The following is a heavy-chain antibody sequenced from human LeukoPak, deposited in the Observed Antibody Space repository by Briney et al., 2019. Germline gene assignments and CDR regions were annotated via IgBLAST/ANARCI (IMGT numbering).Heavy chain of an antibody. Sequence: SETLSLTCTVSGGSISSYYWSWIRQPAGKGLEWIGRIYTSGSTNYNPSLKSRVTKSVDTSKNQFSLKLSSVTAADTAVYYCARDFYYDFWSGSFDYWGQGTLVTVSS. CDR1: GGSISSYY. J-gene: IGHJ4*02. CDR3: ARDFYYDFWSGSFDY. CDR2: IYTSGST. D-gene: IGHD3-3*01. V-gene: IGHV4-4*07.